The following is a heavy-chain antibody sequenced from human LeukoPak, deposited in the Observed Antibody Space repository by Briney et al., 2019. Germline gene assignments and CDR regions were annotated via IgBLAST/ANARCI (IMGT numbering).Heavy chain of an antibody. J-gene: IGHJ5*02. V-gene: IGHV4-59*01. CDR3: ARGHDRYFFGSKPFDP. CDR1: GDSISDYY. D-gene: IGHD3-9*01. CDR2: IYYSGST. Sequence: SETLSLTCTVSGDSISDYYWTWIRQPPGKGLEWIGYIYYSGSTNYNPSLQSRVTISVDTSKNQFFLNLSSVTAADPAVQYCARGHDRYFFGSKPFDPWGQGTLVTVSS.